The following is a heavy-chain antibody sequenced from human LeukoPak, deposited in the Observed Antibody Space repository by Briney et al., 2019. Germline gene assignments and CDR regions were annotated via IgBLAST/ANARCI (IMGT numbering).Heavy chain of an antibody. J-gene: IGHJ4*02. CDR1: GGSISSYY. D-gene: IGHD5-12*01. CDR2: IYYSGST. Sequence: SETLSLTCTVSGGSISSYYWSWIRRPPGKGLEWIGYIYYSGSTNYNPSLKSRVTISVDTSKNQFSLKLSSVTAADTAVYYCARVEMATIDYWGQGTLVTVSS. V-gene: IGHV4-59*01. CDR3: ARVEMATIDY.